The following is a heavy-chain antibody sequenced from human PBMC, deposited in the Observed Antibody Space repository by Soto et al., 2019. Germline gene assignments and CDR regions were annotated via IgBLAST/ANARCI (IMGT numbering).Heavy chain of an antibody. J-gene: IGHJ5*02. D-gene: IGHD5-12*01. CDR1: GFTFTSYA. CDR2: VIGSGSRT. V-gene: IGHV3-23*01. Sequence: EVQLLESGGGLVQPGGSLRLSCAASGFTFTSYAMTWVRQAPGKGLEWVSVVIGSGSRTYYADSVKDRFTISRDNFKNTLYLQMNSLRAEDTAVYYCARDREVARGWFDPWGQGTLVTVSS. CDR3: ARDREVARGWFDP.